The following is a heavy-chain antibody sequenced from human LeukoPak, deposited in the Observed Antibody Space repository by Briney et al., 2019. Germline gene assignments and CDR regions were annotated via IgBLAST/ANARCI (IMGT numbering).Heavy chain of an antibody. V-gene: IGHV4-39*01. Sequence: SETLSLTCNVSGDSISNSNYYWGWIRQPPGNGLEWIGSIYYSGNTYYNPSLQSRVTLSVDTSKNQFSLKLSSVTAADTAVYYCARRIARAGDYWGQGTLVTVSS. CDR3: ARRIARAGDY. CDR1: GDSISNSNYY. J-gene: IGHJ4*02. D-gene: IGHD6-13*01. CDR2: IYYSGNT.